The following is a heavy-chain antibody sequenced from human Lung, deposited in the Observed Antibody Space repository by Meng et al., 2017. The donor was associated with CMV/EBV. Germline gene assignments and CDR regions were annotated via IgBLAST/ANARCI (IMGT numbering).Heavy chain of an antibody. CDR2: IYYTGST. CDR1: GGFIGSGGYY. J-gene: IGHJ4*02. Sequence: GQLQEPGPGLVKPSTTLSPPWNFSGGFIGSGGYYWSWIRQHPGKGLEWIGYIYYTGSTFYNPSLKSRVTISVDTSKNQFSLKLIPATAADTAVYYCAREAGRDGYATPKFDYWGQGTLVTVSS. CDR3: AREAGRDGYATPKFDY. D-gene: IGHD5-24*01. V-gene: IGHV4-31*02.